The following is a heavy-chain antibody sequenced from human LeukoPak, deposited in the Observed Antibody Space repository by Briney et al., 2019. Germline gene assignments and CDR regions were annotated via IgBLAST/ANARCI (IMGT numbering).Heavy chain of an antibody. CDR1: GFIFSSYA. J-gene: IGHJ4*02. CDR2: VSSNGGNT. Sequence: GGSLRLSCAASGFIFSSYAMHWVRQAPGKGLQYVSAVSSNGGNTYYANSVKGRFTISRDNSKNTLYLQMNSLRAEDTAVYYCAKFLGYYGSGSAIDYWGQGTLVTVTS. V-gene: IGHV3-64*04. D-gene: IGHD3-10*01. CDR3: AKFLGYYGSGSAIDY.